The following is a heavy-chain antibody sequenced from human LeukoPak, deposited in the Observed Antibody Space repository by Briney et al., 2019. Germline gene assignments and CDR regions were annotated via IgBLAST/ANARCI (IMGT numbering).Heavy chain of an antibody. J-gene: IGHJ4*02. CDR3: ARNGPGTTSGYY. CDR1: GGTFSSYA. V-gene: IGHV1-69*04. D-gene: IGHD1-1*01. Sequence: GASVKVSCKASGGTFSSYAISWVRHAPGQGLEWMGRIIPILGIANYAQKFQGRVTITADKSTSTAYMELSSLRSEDTAVYYCARNGPGTTSGYYWGQGTLVTVSS. CDR2: IIPILGIA.